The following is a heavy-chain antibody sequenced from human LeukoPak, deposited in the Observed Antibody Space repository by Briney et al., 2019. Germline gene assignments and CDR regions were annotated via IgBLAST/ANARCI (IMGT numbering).Heavy chain of an antibody. CDR2: ISGHGGTT. CDR1: GFTFSNYP. V-gene: IGHV3-23*01. Sequence: GGSLRLSCAASGFTFSNYPMSWVRQAPGKGLMWVSSISGHGGTTHYADSVKGRFTISRDNSKNTLYLQMNSLRAEDTAVYYCAKDARRGPHWFDAWGQGSLVTVSS. CDR3: AKDARRGPHWFDA. J-gene: IGHJ5*02.